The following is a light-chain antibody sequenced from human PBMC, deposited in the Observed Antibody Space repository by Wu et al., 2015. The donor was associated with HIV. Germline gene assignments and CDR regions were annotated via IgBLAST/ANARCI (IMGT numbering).Light chain of an antibody. V-gene: IGKV3-20*01. Sequence: EIVMTQSPATLSVSPGERATLSCRASQSVSDNLAWYQQKPGQAPRLLIYGTSSRATGIPDRFSGSGSGTDFTLTISRLEPEDFAVYYCQQYGSSPYTFGQGTKLEIK. J-gene: IGKJ2*01. CDR2: GTS. CDR3: QQYGSSPYT. CDR1: QSVSDN.